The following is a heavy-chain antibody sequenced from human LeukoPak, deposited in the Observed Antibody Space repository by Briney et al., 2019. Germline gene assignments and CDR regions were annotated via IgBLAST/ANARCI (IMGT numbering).Heavy chain of an antibody. J-gene: IGHJ4*02. D-gene: IGHD4-17*01. Sequence: GGSLRLSCTASGFTFSSFSMNWVRQAPGRGLEWVAYISSSFSTIFYADSVKGRFTISRDNAKNSLYLQMNSLRDEDTAVYYCARFPQYGNQAYYFDYWGQGTLVTVSS. CDR1: GFTFSSFS. V-gene: IGHV3-48*02. CDR2: ISSSFSTI. CDR3: ARFPQYGNQAYYFDY.